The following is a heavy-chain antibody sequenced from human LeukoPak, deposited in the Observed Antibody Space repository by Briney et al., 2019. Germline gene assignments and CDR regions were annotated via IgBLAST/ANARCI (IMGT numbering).Heavy chain of an antibody. V-gene: IGHV4-30-2*01. CDR3: ARGVRGPPDY. Sequence: SETLSLTCTVSGGSISSGGYYWSWIRQPPGKGLEWIGYIYHSGSTYYNPSLKSRVTISVDRSKNQFSLKLSSVTAADTAVYYCARGVRGPPDYWGQGTLVTVSS. D-gene: IGHD3-10*01. J-gene: IGHJ4*02. CDR1: GGSISSGGYY. CDR2: IYHSGST.